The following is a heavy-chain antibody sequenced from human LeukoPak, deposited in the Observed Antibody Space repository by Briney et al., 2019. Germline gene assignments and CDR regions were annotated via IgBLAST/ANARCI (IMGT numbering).Heavy chain of an antibody. Sequence: ASVKVSCKASGYRLTEYYVHWVRQAPGQGLEWMGFIIPDSGGTTYQHMFQGRVTMTRGPSISTFYMELSSLRPDDTAVYYCSNEDKYCTGANCGVFWGQGGLISVSS. CDR1: GYRLTEYY. J-gene: IGHJ4*02. D-gene: IGHD2-8*02. CDR3: SNEDKYCTGANCGVF. CDR2: IIPDSGGT. V-gene: IGHV1-2*02.